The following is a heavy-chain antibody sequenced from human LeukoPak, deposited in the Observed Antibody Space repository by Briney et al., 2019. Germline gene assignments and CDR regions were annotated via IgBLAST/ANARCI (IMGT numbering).Heavy chain of an antibody. CDR3: AREWELQN. J-gene: IGHJ4*02. CDR1: GFTFSSYW. CDR2: IKQDGSEK. Sequence: PGGSLRLSCAASGFTFSSYWTSWVRQAPGKGLEWVANIKQDGSEKYYVDSVKGRFTISRDNAKNSLYLQMNSLRAEDTAVYYCAREWELQNWGQGTLVTVSS. D-gene: IGHD1-26*01. V-gene: IGHV3-7*01.